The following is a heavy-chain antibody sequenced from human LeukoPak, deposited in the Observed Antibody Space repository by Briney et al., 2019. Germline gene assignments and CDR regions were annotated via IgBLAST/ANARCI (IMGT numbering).Heavy chain of an antibody. V-gene: IGHV3-21*04. J-gene: IGHJ4*02. CDR1: GFTFSSYS. Sequence: GGSLRLSCAASGFTFSSYSMNWVRQAPRKGLEWVSSISSSSSYIYYADSVKGRFTISRDNAKNSLYLQMNSLRAEDTAVYYCARASGIAVAGTRAADPSFDYWGQGTQVTVSS. CDR2: ISSSSSYI. D-gene: IGHD6-19*01. CDR3: ARASGIAVAGTRAADPSFDY.